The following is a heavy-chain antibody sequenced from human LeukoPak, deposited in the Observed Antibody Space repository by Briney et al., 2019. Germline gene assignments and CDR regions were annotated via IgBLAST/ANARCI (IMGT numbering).Heavy chain of an antibody. Sequence: GASVKVSCKASGYTLTSYAMHWVRQAPGQRLEWMGWINAGNGNTKYSQKFQGRVTITRDTSASTAYMELSSLRSEDTAVYYCARGPPPIEQWLVGRRGNWFDPWGQGTLVTVSS. CDR3: ARGPPPIEQWLVGRRGNWFDP. J-gene: IGHJ5*02. CDR1: GYTLTSYA. V-gene: IGHV1-3*01. D-gene: IGHD6-19*01. CDR2: INAGNGNT.